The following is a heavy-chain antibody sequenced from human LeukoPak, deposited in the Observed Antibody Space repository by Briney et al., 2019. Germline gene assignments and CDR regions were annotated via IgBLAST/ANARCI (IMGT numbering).Heavy chain of an antibody. J-gene: IGHJ4*02. V-gene: IGHV3-30*03. CDR2: ISYDGSNK. D-gene: IGHD3-9*01. CDR3: ARDGDILTGSYYFDY. Sequence: PGRSLRLSCAASGFNFRTYGMHWVRQAPGKGLEWVAVISYDGSNKYYADSVKGRFTISRDNSKNTLYLQMNSLRAEDTAVYYCARDGDILTGSYYFDYWGQGTLVTVSS. CDR1: GFNFRTYG.